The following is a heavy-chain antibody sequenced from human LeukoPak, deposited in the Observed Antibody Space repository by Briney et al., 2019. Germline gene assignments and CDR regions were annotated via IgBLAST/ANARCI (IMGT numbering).Heavy chain of an antibody. J-gene: IGHJ4*02. Sequence: KPSETLSLTCTVSGGSINDYYWSWIRQSPGKGLEWIGYIHDGGGSNYNPSLKSRATILIDTSKNQLSLRLSSVTAADTAIYHCARHPSATIYLDSWGQGTLVTVSP. CDR1: GGSINDYY. CDR2: IHDGGGS. V-gene: IGHV4-59*08. D-gene: IGHD1-26*01. CDR3: ARHPSATIYLDS.